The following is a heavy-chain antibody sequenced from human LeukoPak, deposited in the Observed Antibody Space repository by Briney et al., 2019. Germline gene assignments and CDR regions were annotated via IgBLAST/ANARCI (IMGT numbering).Heavy chain of an antibody. CDR2: IKQDGSGE. CDR3: ARSRGYSYGPAY. J-gene: IGHJ4*02. Sequence: GGSLRLSCAASGFTFSHDWMSWVRQAPGKGLEWVASIKQDGSGEHYVDSVKGRFTISRDNSKNTLYLQMNSLRAEDTAVYYCARSRGYSYGPAYWGQGTLVTVSS. V-gene: IGHV3-7*01. D-gene: IGHD5-18*01. CDR1: GFTFSHDW.